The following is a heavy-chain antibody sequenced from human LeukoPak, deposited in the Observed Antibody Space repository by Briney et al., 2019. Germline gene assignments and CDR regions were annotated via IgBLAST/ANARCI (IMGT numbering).Heavy chain of an antibody. Sequence: GGSLRLSCAASGFTFSSYGMHWVRQAPGKGLEWVAFIRYDGSNKYYADSVKGRFTISRDNSKNTLYLQMNSLRAEDTAVYYCAKGCCCGSGSSIYWGQGTLVTVSS. CDR3: AKGCCCGSGSSIY. D-gene: IGHD3-10*01. CDR2: IRYDGSNK. J-gene: IGHJ4*02. V-gene: IGHV3-30*02. CDR1: GFTFSSYG.